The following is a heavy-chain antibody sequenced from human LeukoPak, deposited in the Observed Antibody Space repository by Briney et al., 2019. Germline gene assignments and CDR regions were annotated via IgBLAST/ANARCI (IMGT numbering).Heavy chain of an antibody. CDR2: ISYDGSNK. CDR1: GFTFSNYG. D-gene: IGHD1-26*01. J-gene: IGHJ4*02. Sequence: GGSLRLSCAASGFTFSNYGIHWVRQAPGKGLEWVAVISYDGSNKYYADSVKGRFTISRDNSKNTLYLQMNSLRAEDTAVYYCARWALGAYWGQGTLVTVSS. V-gene: IGHV3-30*19. CDR3: ARWALGAY.